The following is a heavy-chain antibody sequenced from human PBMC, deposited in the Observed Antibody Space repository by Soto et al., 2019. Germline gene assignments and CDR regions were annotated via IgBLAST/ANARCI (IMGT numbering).Heavy chain of an antibody. V-gene: IGHV4-59*08. D-gene: IGHD6-19*01. CDR2: IDYSGST. CDR1: GGSISSYY. CDR3: ARLTKQWLAFDY. J-gene: IGHJ4*02. Sequence: QVQLQESGPGLVKPSETLSLTCTVSGGSISSYYWSWIRQPPGKGLQWIGYIDYSGSTNYNPSLKSRVTISVDTSKNQFSLKLSSVTAADTAVYYCARLTKQWLAFDYWGQGTLVTVSS.